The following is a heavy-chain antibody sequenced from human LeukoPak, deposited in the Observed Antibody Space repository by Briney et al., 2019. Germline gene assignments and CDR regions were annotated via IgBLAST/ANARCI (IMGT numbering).Heavy chain of an antibody. CDR3: ARDPGSGWWGGFDL. CDR2: IKQDGSEK. D-gene: IGHD6-19*01. CDR1: GCNFDHYW. V-gene: IGHV3-7*04. J-gene: IGHJ5*02. Sequence: GGSLRLSCAASGCNFDHYWMTWVRQAPGKGLEWVANIKQDGSEKVYLDSMKGRFTISRDNSRDSLYLQMNSLRPEDTAVYCARDPGSGWWGGFDLWGQGTLVTVSS.